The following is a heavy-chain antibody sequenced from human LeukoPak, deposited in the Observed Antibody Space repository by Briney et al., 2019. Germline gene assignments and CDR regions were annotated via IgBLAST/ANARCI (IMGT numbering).Heavy chain of an antibody. Sequence: GGSLRLSCAASGFTSSKYWMLWVRQAPGKGLESVSRINTDGTVTTYADSVKGRFTVSRDNADNTMFLQMNSVRDEDTAVYYCATKQWLAPPPDSWGQGTPVIVSS. J-gene: IGHJ4*02. CDR1: GFTSSKYW. V-gene: IGHV3-74*01. CDR3: ATKQWLAPPPDS. CDR2: INTDGTVT. D-gene: IGHD6-19*01.